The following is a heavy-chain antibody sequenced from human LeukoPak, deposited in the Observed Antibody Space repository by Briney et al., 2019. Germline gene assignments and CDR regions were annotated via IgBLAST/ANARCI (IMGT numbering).Heavy chain of an antibody. CDR2: INHSGST. CDR1: GFTFRNNW. CDR3: ARGPFKTIFGVVQSWFDP. V-gene: IGHV4-34*01. Sequence: GSLRLSCAASGFTFRNNWMNWIRQPPGKGLEWIGEINHSGSTNYNPSLKSRVTISVDTSKNQFSLKLSSVTAADTAVYYCARGPFKTIFGVVQSWFDPWGQGTLVTVSS. D-gene: IGHD3-3*01. J-gene: IGHJ5*02.